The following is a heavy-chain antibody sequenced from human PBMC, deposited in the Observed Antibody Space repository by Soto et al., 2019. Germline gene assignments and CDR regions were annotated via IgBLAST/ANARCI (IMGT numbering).Heavy chain of an antibody. D-gene: IGHD4-17*01. CDR1: GGSISSYY. V-gene: IGHV4-59*01. CDR2: IYYSGST. CDR3: AGTNYGDYHFDY. Sequence: PSETLSLTCTVSGGSISSYYWSWIRQPPGKGMKWIGYIYYSGSTKYNPSLKSRVTISVDTSQSQFSLKLSSVTAAVTALYYCAGTNYGDYHFDYWGQGTLVTVSS. J-gene: IGHJ4*02.